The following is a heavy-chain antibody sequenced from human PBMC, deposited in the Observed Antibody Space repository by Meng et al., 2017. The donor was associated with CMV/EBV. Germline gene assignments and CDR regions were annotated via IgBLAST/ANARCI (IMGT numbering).Heavy chain of an antibody. CDR2: IKSKTYGGTI. J-gene: IGHJ4*02. D-gene: IGHD5-12*01. CDR1: GSGFSNAW. Sequence: ASGSGFSNAWMNWVRQASGKGLEWVGRIKSKTYGGTIEDAAPVKGRFTISRDDSKNTLFLQMNSLKTEDTGVYYCATEVDLVATTDYWGQGTLVTVS. CDR3: ATEVDLVATTDY. V-gene: IGHV3-15*07.